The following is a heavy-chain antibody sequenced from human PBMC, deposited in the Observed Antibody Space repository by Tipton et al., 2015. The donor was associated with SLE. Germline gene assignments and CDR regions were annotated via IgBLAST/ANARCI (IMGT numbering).Heavy chain of an antibody. CDR2: VHHSGST. D-gene: IGHD6-19*01. V-gene: IGHV4-38-2*02. CDR3: ARLPRSGGWYEDY. Sequence: TLSLTCSVSGYAISSGYYWGWIRQSPGMGLEWIGSVHHSGSTDYNPSPKSRVIMSVDTSKNQFSLNLISVTAADTAVYCCARLPRSGGWYEDYWGQGILVTVSS. CDR1: GYAISSGYY. J-gene: IGHJ4*02.